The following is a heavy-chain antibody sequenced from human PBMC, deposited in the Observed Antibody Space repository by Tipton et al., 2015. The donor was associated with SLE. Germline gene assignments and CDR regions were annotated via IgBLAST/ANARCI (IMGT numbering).Heavy chain of an antibody. J-gene: IGHJ4*02. V-gene: IGHV4-34*01. CDR2: INHSGST. CDR3: ARFYCGGDCYPLDD. CDR1: GGSFSGYY. Sequence: TLSLTCAVYGGSFSGYYWSWIRQPPGKGLEWIGEINHSGSTNYNPSLKSRVTISADTSKKQFSLRLGFMTAADTAVYYCARFYCGGDCYPLDDWGQGILVIVSS. D-gene: IGHD2-21*01.